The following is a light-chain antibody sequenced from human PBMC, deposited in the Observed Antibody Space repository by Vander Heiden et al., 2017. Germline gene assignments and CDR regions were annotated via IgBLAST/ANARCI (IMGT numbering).Light chain of an antibody. J-gene: IGLJ3*02. CDR1: SSNIGSNA. V-gene: IGLV1-44*01. CDR3: AAWDDSLNGLV. Sequence: QSVLTQPPSASGTPGQRVTISCSGSSSNIGSNAVNWYQQFPGTAPKLLIYGINQRPSGVPDRFSASKSGTSASLAISGLQSEDEADYYCAAWDDSLNGLVFGGGTKLTVL. CDR2: GIN.